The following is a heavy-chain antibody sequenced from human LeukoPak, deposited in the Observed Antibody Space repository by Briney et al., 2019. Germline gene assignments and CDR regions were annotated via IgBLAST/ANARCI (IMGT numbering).Heavy chain of an antibody. CDR3: ARVTGTYYYYYYMDV. V-gene: IGHV3-7*04. CDR1: GFTFSSYW. J-gene: IGHJ6*03. D-gene: IGHD1-20*01. Sequence: GGPLRLSCAASGFTFSSYWMSWVRQAPGKGLEWVANIKQDGSEKYYVDSVKGRFTISRDNAKNSLYLQMNSLRAEDTAVYYCARVTGTYYYYYYMDVWSKGTTVTVSS. CDR2: IKQDGSEK.